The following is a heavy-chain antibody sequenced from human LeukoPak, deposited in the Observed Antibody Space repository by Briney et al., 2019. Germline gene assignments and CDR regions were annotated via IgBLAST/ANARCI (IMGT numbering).Heavy chain of an antibody. D-gene: IGHD2-2*01. V-gene: IGHV1-69*04. Sequence: SVKVSCKASGGTFSSYAISWVRQAPGQGLEWMGRIIPILGIANYAQKFQGRVTITADKSTSTAYMELSSLRSEDTAVYYCARVGSSVVPAASMGDFRFDPWGQGTLVTVSS. CDR1: GGTFSSYA. CDR2: IIPILGIA. J-gene: IGHJ5*02. CDR3: ARVGSSVVPAASMGDFRFDP.